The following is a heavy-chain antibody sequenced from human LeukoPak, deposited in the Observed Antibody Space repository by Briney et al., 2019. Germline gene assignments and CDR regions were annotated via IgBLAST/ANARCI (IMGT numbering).Heavy chain of an antibody. CDR1: GYTFTSYV. Sequence: ASVKVSCKASGYTFTSYVMHWVRQAPGQRLEWMGWINAGNGNTKYSQEFQGRVTITRDTSASTAYMELSSLRSEDMAVYYCARGRHYYDSSEPPYYFGYWDQETLVNVSS. CDR3: ARGRHYYDSSEPPYYFGY. V-gene: IGHV1-3*03. CDR2: INAGNGNT. J-gene: IGHJ4*02. D-gene: IGHD3-22*01.